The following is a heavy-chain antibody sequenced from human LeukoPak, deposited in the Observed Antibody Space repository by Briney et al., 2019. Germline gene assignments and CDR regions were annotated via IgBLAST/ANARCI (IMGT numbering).Heavy chain of an antibody. CDR2: MYYSGST. CDR1: GGSITSYY. J-gene: IGHJ4*02. D-gene: IGHD6-19*01. Sequence: KSSETLSLTCTVSGGSITSYYWSWLRQPPGKGLEWIGYMYYSGSTQYNASLKSRVTILVDTSNNQLSLTLTSVTAADTAVYFCARSVAGLNGPFDYWGQGTLVTVSS. V-gene: IGHV4-59*08. CDR3: ARSVAGLNGPFDY.